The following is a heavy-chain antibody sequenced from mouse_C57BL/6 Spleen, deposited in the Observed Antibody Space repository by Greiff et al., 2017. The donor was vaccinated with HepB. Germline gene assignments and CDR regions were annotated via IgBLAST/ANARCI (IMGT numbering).Heavy chain of an antibody. CDR3: ARHEVPSHSITTVVATDWYFDV. CDR1: GYTFTEYT. D-gene: IGHD1-1*01. V-gene: IGHV1-62-2*01. CDR2: FYPGSGSI. Sequence: VQLQESGAELVKPGASVKLSCKASGYTFTEYTIHWVKQRSGQGLEWIGWFYPGSGSIKYNEKFKDKATLTADKSSSTVYMELIRLTAEDSAVYFCARHEVPSHSITTVVATDWYFDVWGTGTTVTVSS. J-gene: IGHJ1*03.